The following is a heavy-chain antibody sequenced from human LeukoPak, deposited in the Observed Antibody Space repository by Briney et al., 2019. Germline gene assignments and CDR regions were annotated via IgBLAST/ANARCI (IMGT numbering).Heavy chain of an antibody. V-gene: IGHV3-30*01. CDR3: ARDKGSWYPDY. CDR1: GFTFSSYA. Sequence: PGGSLRLSCAASGFTFSSYAMHWVRQAPGKRLEWVAVISYDGSNKYYADSVKGRFTISRDNSKNTLYLQMNSLRAEDTAVYYCARDKGSWYPDYWGQGTLVTVSS. J-gene: IGHJ4*02. D-gene: IGHD6-13*01. CDR2: ISYDGSNK.